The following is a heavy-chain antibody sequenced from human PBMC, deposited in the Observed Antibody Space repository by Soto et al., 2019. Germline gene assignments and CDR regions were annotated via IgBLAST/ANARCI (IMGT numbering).Heavy chain of an antibody. V-gene: IGHV2-5*02. CDR3: ANSGYGSGLCPNWFDP. CDR1: GFSLSTSGVG. CDR2: IYWDDDK. D-gene: IGHD3-10*01. Sequence: QITLKESGPTLVKPTQTLTLTCTFSGFSLSTSGVGVGWIRQPPGKALEWLALIYWDDDKRDSPSLKSRLIIPKVTPQNQVVLTETNMDPVDTATYSCANSGYGSGLCPNWFDPWGQGTLATVSS. J-gene: IGHJ5*02.